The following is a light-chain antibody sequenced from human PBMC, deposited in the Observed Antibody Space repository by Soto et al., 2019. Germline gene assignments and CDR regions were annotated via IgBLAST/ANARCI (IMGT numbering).Light chain of an antibody. V-gene: IGKV3-15*01. CDR1: QSVSSN. CDR3: QQYYNWPPIP. CDR2: GAS. J-gene: IGKJ5*01. Sequence: EIVLMQSPATLSVSPGERATLSCRASQSVSSNLAWYQQKPGQAPRLLIYGASTRATGIPARFSGSGSGTEFTLTISSLQSEDFAVYYCQQYYNWPPIPFAQGTRLEIK.